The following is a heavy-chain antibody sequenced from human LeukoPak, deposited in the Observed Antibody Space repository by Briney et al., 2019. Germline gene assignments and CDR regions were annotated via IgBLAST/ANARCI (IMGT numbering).Heavy chain of an antibody. CDR3: ARVSSTAADY. D-gene: IGHD4-17*01. CDR2: INHSGSN. Sequence: PSETLSLTCAVYGGSFSGYYWSWIRQPPGKGLEWIGEINHSGSNNYNPSLKSRVTISVDTSKNQFSLKLSSVTAADTAVYYCARVSSTAADYWGQGTLVTVSS. CDR1: GGSFSGYY. V-gene: IGHV4-34*01. J-gene: IGHJ4*02.